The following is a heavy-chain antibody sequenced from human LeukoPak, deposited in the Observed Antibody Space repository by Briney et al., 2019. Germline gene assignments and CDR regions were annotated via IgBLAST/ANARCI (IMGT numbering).Heavy chain of an antibody. CDR2: IYYSGST. Sequence: TSSETLSLTCTVSGGSISSSSYYWGWIRQPPGKGLEWIGSIYYSGSTYYNPSLKSRVTISVDTSKNQFSLKLSSVTAADTAVYYCARNYERFSVYYMDVWGKGTTVTVSS. J-gene: IGHJ6*03. D-gene: IGHD5/OR15-5a*01. V-gene: IGHV4-39*07. CDR3: ARNYERFSVYYMDV. CDR1: GGSISSSSYY.